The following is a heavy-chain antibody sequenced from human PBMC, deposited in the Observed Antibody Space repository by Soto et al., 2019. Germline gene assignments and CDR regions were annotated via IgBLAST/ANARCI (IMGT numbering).Heavy chain of an antibody. CDR2: ISGHTSSA. D-gene: IGHD4-17*01. CDR1: GFTFSSYS. Sequence: PGGSLRLSCAASGFTFSSYSMNWVRQAPGKGLEWVSYISGHTSSAYYADSVKGRFTISRDNAKNSLYLQMNSLRAEDTAVYYCARDQDYGFDYWGQGTLVTVSS. J-gene: IGHJ4*02. V-gene: IGHV3-48*01. CDR3: ARDQDYGFDY.